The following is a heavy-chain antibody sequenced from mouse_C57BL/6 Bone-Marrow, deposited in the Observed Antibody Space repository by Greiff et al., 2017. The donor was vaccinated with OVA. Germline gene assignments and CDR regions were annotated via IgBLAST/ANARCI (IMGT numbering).Heavy chain of an antibody. CDR1: GYTFTSYG. CDR2: IYPRSGNT. CDR3: ANYYYGSSYLFAY. V-gene: IGHV1-81*01. Sequence: QVQLQQSGAELARPGASVKLSCKASGYTFTSYGISWVKQRTGQGLEWIGEIYPRSGNTNYNEKFKGKATLTADKSSSTAYMELRSLTSEDSAVYFCANYYYGSSYLFAYWGQGTLVTVSA. J-gene: IGHJ3*01. D-gene: IGHD1-1*01.